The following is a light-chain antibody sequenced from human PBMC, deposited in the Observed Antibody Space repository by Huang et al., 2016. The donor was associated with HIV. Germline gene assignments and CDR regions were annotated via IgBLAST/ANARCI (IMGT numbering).Light chain of an antibody. CDR1: QSVLYSSNNKNY. J-gene: IGKJ2*01. V-gene: IGKV4-1*01. CDR2: WAS. Sequence: DIVMTQSPDSLAVSLGERATINCKSSQSVLYSSNNKNYLAWYQQKPGQPPKLLIYWASTRESGVPDRCSGSGSGTDFTLTISSLQAEDVAVYYCQQYYGTPPYTFGQGTKLEI. CDR3: QQYYGTPPYT.